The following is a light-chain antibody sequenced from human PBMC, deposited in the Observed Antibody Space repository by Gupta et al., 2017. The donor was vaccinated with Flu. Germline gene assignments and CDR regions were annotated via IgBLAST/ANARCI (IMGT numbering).Light chain of an antibody. Sequence: DIQMTHSPSSLSASVGDRVTITCRASQSISSYLNWYQQKPGKAPKLLIYAASSLQSGVPSRFSGSGSGTDFTLTISSLQPEDFATYYCQQSDSTLFTFGPGTKVDIK. CDR3: QQSDSTLFT. V-gene: IGKV1-39*01. CDR2: AAS. J-gene: IGKJ3*01. CDR1: QSISSY.